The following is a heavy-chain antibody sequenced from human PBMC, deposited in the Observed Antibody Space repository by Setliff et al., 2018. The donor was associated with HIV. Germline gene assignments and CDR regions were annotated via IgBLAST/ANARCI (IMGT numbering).Heavy chain of an antibody. CDR1: GSSISGSYY. CDR3: ARTLIAAAGTFDY. CDR2: VYSDGRA. J-gene: IGHJ4*02. V-gene: IGHV4-38-2*01. Sequence: SETLSLTCAVSGSSISGSYYWAWIRQPPGKGLEWIANVYSDGRANYNPSLKGRVTISLDTSRTHFSLKVNSVTAADTAAYYCARTLIAAAGTFDYWGQGTLVTVSS. D-gene: IGHD6-13*01.